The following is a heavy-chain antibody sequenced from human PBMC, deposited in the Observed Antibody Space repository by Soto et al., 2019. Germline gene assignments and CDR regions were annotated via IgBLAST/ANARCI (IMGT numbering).Heavy chain of an antibody. CDR3: ARVVISGSYLDY. J-gene: IGHJ4*02. CDR1: GFTFSSYT. Sequence: GGSLRLSCAASGFTFSSYTMSWVRQAPGKGLEWVSTISSSSSTIYYADSVKGRFTISRDNAKNSLYLQMNSLRAEDTAVYYCARVVISGSYLDYWGQGTLVTVSS. D-gene: IGHD1-26*01. V-gene: IGHV3-48*01. CDR2: ISSSSSTI.